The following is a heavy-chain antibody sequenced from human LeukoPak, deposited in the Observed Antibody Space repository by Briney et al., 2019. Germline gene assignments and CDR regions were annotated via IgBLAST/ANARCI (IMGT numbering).Heavy chain of an antibody. D-gene: IGHD2-15*01. CDR3: SRHKDLKFRWFDP. CDR2: IYYSGNT. V-gene: IGHV4-59*08. CDR1: GGPISNYY. J-gene: IGHJ5*02. Sequence: SETLSLTCTVSGGPISNYYWSWVRQPPGKGLEWIGYIYYSGNTNYNPSLKSRVTISVDTSKNQFSLKLSSVTAADTAVYYCSRHKDLKFRWFDPWGQGTLVTVSS.